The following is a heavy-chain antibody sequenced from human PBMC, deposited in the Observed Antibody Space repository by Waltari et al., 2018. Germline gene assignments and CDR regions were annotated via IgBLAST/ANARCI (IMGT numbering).Heavy chain of an antibody. V-gene: IGHV4-39*01. CDR1: GTSIAGSPFY. CDR3: ARFGPISPLED. CDR2: MYSRGRT. D-gene: IGHD3-3*01. J-gene: IGHJ4*02. Sequence: QTQLQESGPGLVKASETVSLNCSVTGTSIAGSPFYWGWVRQPPGRGLEWLGPMYSRGRTTYNPPHKSRVTMSIHTTTNQFSLKLTSVTAADTAFYFCARFGPISPLEDWGQGTLITVSS.